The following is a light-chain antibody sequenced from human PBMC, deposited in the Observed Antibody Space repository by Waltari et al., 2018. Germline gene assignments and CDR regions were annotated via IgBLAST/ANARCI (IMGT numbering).Light chain of an antibody. J-gene: IGLJ2*01. Sequence: QSALTQPPSASGSPGQSVTISCTGTSSDVGFYNYVSWYQQPPGKAPKLMIYEVNTRPSGFPDRFSGSKSGNTASLTVSGLQAEDEGDYYCSSYAGSNNLVFGGGTKLTVL. CDR3: SSYAGSNNLV. CDR2: EVN. V-gene: IGLV2-8*01. CDR1: SSDVGFYNY.